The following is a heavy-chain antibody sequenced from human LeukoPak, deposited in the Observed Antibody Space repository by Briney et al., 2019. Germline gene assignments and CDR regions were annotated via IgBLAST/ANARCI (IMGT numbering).Heavy chain of an antibody. CDR1: GFTFSSYW. CDR2: INSDGSST. J-gene: IGHJ6*02. CDR3: ANRITIFRVNV. Sequence: GGSLRLSCAASGFTFSSYWMHWVRQAPGKGLVWVSRINSDGSSTSYADSVKGRFTISRDNAKNTLYLQMNSPRAEDTAVYYCANRITIFRVNVWGQGTTVTVSS. V-gene: IGHV3-74*01. D-gene: IGHD3-3*01.